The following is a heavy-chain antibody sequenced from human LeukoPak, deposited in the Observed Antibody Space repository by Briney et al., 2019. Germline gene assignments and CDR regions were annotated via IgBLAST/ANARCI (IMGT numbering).Heavy chain of an antibody. J-gene: IGHJ4*02. CDR1: GFTFSDYY. CDR3: ARTRKNYYDSSGLFDY. Sequence: GGSLRLSCAASGFTFSDYYMSWIRQAPGKGLEWVSYISSSGSTKYSADSVKGRFTISRDNAKDSLSLQMNSLRAEDTAVYYCARTRKNYYDSSGLFDYWGQGTLVTVSS. D-gene: IGHD3-22*01. V-gene: IGHV3-11*01. CDR2: ISSSGSTK.